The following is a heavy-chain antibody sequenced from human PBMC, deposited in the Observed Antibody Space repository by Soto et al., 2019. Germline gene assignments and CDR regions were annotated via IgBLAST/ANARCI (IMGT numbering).Heavy chain of an antibody. CDR1: GYTFSRYG. J-gene: IGHJ6*01. V-gene: IGHV1-18*01. D-gene: IGHD2-8*01. CDR2: ISGYNGDT. Sequence: QGQLVQSGGEVKKSGASVKVSCKASGYTFSRYGISWVRQAPGQGLEWMGWISGYNGDTNYAQKFQGRVTMTIDTSTTTAYMELRILTSDDTAVYYCAKNGQPPYYYYGLDVW. CDR3: AKNGQPPYYYYGLDV.